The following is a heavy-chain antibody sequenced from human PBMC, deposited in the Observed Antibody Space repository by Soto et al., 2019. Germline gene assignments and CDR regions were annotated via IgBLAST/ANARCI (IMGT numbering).Heavy chain of an antibody. CDR3: ARGGGSKDDHYWYSDL. Sequence: EVQLVESGGGLVQPGGSLRLSCAASGFTFSSYWMTWFRQAPGKGLEWVADMNQDGGEKYYVDSVKGRFTISRDNAKNSLYLQMNSLRAEDTAVYYCARGGGSKDDHYWYSDLWGRGTLVTVSS. J-gene: IGHJ2*01. V-gene: IGHV3-7*04. D-gene: IGHD5-12*01. CDR1: GFTFSSYW. CDR2: MNQDGGEK.